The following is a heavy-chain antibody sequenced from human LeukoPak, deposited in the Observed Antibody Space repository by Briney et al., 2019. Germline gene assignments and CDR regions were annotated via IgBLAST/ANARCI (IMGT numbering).Heavy chain of an antibody. CDR3: TRGYYEPFDR. CDR1: GGSVSSSH. V-gene: IGHV4-59*02. CDR2: VDYSGST. D-gene: IGHD3-22*01. J-gene: IGHJ4*02. Sequence: KSSETLSLTCTVSGGSVSSSHWNWIRQPPGKGLEWIGNVDYSGSTKYNPSLRSRVTMSLDTSNNQSSLKLRSVTASDTALYYCTRGYYEPFDRWGQGTLVTVSS.